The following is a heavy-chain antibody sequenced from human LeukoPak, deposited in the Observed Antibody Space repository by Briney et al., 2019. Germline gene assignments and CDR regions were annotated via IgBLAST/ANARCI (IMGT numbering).Heavy chain of an antibody. CDR2: ISSSGSTI. V-gene: IGHV3-48*04. D-gene: IGHD3-10*01. Sequence: GGSLRLSCAASGFIFSSYSMNWVRQAPGKGLEWVSYISSSGSTIYYADSVKGRFTISRDNAKNSLYLQMNSLRAEDTAVYYCASVWFGESTNWFDPWGQGTLVTVSS. CDR3: ASVWFGESTNWFDP. CDR1: GFIFSSYS. J-gene: IGHJ5*02.